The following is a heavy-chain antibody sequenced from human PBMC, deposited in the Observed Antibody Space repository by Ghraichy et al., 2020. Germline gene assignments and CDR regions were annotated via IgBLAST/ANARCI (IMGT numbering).Heavy chain of an antibody. D-gene: IGHD1-20*01. CDR3: ARGGYDWNPNPYNWFDP. J-gene: IGHJ5*02. CDR1: GGTFSSYA. V-gene: IGHV1-69*06. Sequence: SVKVSCKASGGTFSSYAISWVRQAPGQGLEWMGGIIPIFGTANYAQKFQGRVTITADKSTSTAYMELSSLRSEDTAVYYCARGGYDWNPNPYNWFDPWGQGTLVTVSS. CDR2: IIPIFGTA.